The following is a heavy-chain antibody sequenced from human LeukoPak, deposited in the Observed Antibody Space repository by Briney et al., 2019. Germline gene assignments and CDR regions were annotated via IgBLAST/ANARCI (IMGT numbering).Heavy chain of an antibody. V-gene: IGHV4-59*01. D-gene: IGHD3-10*01. CDR1: GGSISSYY. CDR2: IYYSGST. J-gene: IGHJ6*03. CDR3: ARVEVGNYYYYMDV. Sequence: SETLSLTCTVSGGSISSYYWSWIRQPPGKGLEWIGYIYYSGSTNYNPSLKSRVTISVDTSKNQFSLKLSSVTAADTAVYYCARVEVGNYYYYMDVWGKGTTVTVSS.